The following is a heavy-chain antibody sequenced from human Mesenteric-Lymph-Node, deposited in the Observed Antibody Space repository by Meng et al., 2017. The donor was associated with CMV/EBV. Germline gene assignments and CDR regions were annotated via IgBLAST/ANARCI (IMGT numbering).Heavy chain of an antibody. Sequence: GESLKISCVASGFTFSSYTMHWVRQPPGKGLEWVAVISSDSNEFYADSVKGRFTISRDNSKNTLYLQMNSLTAADTAVYYCARSPYYSGSRYFDFWGQGTLVTVSS. J-gene: IGHJ4*02. V-gene: IGHV3-30-3*01. CDR2: ISSDSNE. CDR1: GFTFSSYT. CDR3: ARSPYYSGSRYFDF. D-gene: IGHD3-10*01.